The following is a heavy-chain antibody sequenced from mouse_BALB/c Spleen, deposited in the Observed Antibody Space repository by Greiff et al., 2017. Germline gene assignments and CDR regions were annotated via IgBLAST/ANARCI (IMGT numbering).Heavy chain of an antibody. CDR2: IWAGGST. CDR1: GFSLTSYG. D-gene: IGHD1-1*01. V-gene: IGHV2-9*02. CDR3: ARDRTYYGSSPAMDY. Sequence: VKLMESGPGLVAPSQSLSITCTVSGFSLTSYGVHWVRQPPGKGLEWLGVIWAGGSTNYNSALMSRLSISKDNSKSQVFLKMNSLQTDDTAMYYCARDRTYYGSSPAMDYWGQGTSVTVSS. J-gene: IGHJ4*01.